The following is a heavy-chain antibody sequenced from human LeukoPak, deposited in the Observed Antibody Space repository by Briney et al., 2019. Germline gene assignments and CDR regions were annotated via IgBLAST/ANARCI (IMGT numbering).Heavy chain of an antibody. CDR3: ARDLGSTRGY. CDR1: GYTFTGYY. V-gene: IGHV1-2*06. CDR2: INPNSGGT. D-gene: IGHD2-2*01. J-gene: IGHJ4*02. Sequence: GESLKISCKGSGYTFTGYYIHWVRQAPGQGLEWMGRINPNSGGTNYAQKFQGRVTMTRDTSISTAYMELSRLRSDDTAVYFCARDLGSTRGYWGQGTLVTVSS.